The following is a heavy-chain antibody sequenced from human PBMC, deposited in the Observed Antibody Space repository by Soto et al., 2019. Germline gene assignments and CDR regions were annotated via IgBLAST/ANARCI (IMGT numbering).Heavy chain of an antibody. CDR1: GLTFSDVI. CDR2: IRGKAHSYGT. D-gene: IGHD3-22*01. J-gene: IGHJ6*02. CDR3: ATDQLYFDSSGSRTYYGMDV. V-gene: IGHV3-73*01. Sequence: PGESLKISCAVSGLTFSDVIIHWVRQATGKGLEWVGRIRGKAHSYGTAYAASVKGRFTVFRDDSEKTVYLQMNDLKIEDTAMYYCATDQLYFDSSGSRTYYGMDVWGQGTTVTVSS.